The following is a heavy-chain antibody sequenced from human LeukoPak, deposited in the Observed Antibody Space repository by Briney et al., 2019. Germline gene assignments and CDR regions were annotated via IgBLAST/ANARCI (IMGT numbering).Heavy chain of an antibody. Sequence: GGSLRLSCAASGFTFDDYGMSWVRQAPGKGLEWVSGINWNGGSTGYADSVKGRFTISRDNAKNSLYLQMNSLRAEDTALHHCARVIAVAGILGAFDIWGQGTMVTVSS. J-gene: IGHJ3*02. CDR2: INWNGGST. CDR1: GFTFDDYG. V-gene: IGHV3-20*01. D-gene: IGHD6-19*01. CDR3: ARVIAVAGILGAFDI.